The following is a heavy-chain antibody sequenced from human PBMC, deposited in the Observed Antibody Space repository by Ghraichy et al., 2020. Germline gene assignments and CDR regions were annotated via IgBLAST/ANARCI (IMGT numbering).Heavy chain of an antibody. CDR2: INPNSGGT. V-gene: IGHV1-2*04. J-gene: IGHJ5*02. CDR1: GYTFTGYY. CDR3: ARGGVSIAARPEGWFDP. D-gene: IGHD6-6*01. Sequence: ASVKVSCKASGYTFTGYYMHWVRQAPGQGLEWMGWINPNSGGTNYAQKFQGWVTMTRDTSISTAYMELSRLRSDDTAVYYCARGGVSIAARPEGWFDPWGQGTLVTVSS.